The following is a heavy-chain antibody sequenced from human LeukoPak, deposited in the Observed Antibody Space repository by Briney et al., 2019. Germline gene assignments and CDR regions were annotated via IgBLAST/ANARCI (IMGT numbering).Heavy chain of an antibody. Sequence: ASVKVSCKASGYTFTGYCMHWVRQAPGQGLEWMGWINPNSGGTNYAQKFQGRVTMTRDTSISTAYMELSRLRSDDTAVYYCARENRSGRPYDYWGQGTLVTVSS. CDR1: GYTFTGYC. V-gene: IGHV1-2*02. CDR3: ARENRSGRPYDY. J-gene: IGHJ4*02. D-gene: IGHD3-22*01. CDR2: INPNSGGT.